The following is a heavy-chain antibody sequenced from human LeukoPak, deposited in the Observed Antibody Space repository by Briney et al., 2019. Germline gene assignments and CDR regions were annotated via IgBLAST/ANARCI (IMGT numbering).Heavy chain of an antibody. Sequence: GGSLRLSCAASGFTFSSYSMNWVRQAPGKGLEWVSSISSSSSYIYYADSVKGRFTISRDNAKNSLYLRMNSLRAEDTAVYYCARASSGWYRDAFDIWGQGTMVTVSS. D-gene: IGHD6-19*01. CDR2: ISSSSSYI. J-gene: IGHJ3*02. CDR1: GFTFSSYS. V-gene: IGHV3-21*01. CDR3: ARASSGWYRDAFDI.